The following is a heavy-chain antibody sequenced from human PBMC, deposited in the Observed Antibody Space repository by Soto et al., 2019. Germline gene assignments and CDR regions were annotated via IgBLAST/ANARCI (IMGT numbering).Heavy chain of an antibody. D-gene: IGHD5-12*01. CDR2: IYPGDSDT. V-gene: IGHV5-51*01. J-gene: IGHJ6*03. CDR1: GYSFTSYW. CDR3: ARTTGVYSGYDFAYYYYYMDV. Sequence: GESLKISCKGSGYSFTSYWIGWVRQMPGKGLEWMGIIYPGDSDTRYSPSFQGQVTISADKSISTAYLQWSSLKASDTAMYYCARTTGVYSGYDFAYYYYYMDVWGKGTTVTVSS.